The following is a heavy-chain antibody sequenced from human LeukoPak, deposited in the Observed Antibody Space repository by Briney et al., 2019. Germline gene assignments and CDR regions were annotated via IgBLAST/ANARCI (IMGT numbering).Heavy chain of an antibody. Sequence: GGSLRLSCAASGFTSSSYWMHWVRQAPGKGLVWVSRINSDGSSTSYADSVKGRFTISRDNAKNTLYLQMNSLRAEDTAVYYCAKPFSSGWYNGGHNWFDPWGQGTLVTVSS. D-gene: IGHD6-19*01. CDR2: INSDGSST. V-gene: IGHV3-74*01. CDR3: AKPFSSGWYNGGHNWFDP. CDR1: GFTSSSYW. J-gene: IGHJ5*02.